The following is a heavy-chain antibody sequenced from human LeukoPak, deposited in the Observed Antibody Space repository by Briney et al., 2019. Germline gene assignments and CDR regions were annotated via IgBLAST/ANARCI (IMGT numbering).Heavy chain of an antibody. J-gene: IGHJ4*02. CDR1: SGSIGSSSNY. D-gene: IGHD3-3*01. V-gene: IGHV4-39*01. Sequence: SETLSLTCTVSSGSIGSSSNYWGWIRQAPGKGLEWIGNVYYSGSTFYNPSLKSRVTISVDTSKNQFSLKLSSVTAADTAVYYCARGAYTHYDFWRFDYWGQGTLVTVSS. CDR3: ARGAYTHYDFWRFDY. CDR2: VYYSGST.